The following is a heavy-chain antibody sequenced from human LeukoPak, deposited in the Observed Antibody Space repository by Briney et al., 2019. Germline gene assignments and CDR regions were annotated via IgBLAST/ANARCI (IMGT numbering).Heavy chain of an antibody. CDR1: GFTFSSYA. CDR3: ARRMRRDSSWSPVDY. V-gene: IGHV3-64D*06. CDR2: ISSNGGST. J-gene: IGHJ4*02. D-gene: IGHD6-13*01. Sequence: GGSLRLSCSASGFTFSSYAMHWVRQAPGKGLEYVSAISSNGGSTYYADSVKGRFTISRDNSKNTVYLQMISLRPEDTAVYYYARRMRRDSSWSPVDYWGQGTLVSVSS.